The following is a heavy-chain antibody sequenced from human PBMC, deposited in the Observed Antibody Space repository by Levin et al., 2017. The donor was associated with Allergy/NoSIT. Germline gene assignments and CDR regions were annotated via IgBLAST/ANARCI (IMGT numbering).Heavy chain of an antibody. CDR2: INHSGST. V-gene: IGHV4-34*01. Sequence: PSETLSLTCAVYGGSFSGYYWSWIRQPPGKGLEWIGEINHSGSTNYNPSLKSRVTISVDTSKNQFSLKLSSVTAADTAVYYCARAGRIAVAGTNDYWGQGTLVTVSS. J-gene: IGHJ4*02. D-gene: IGHD6-19*01. CDR1: GGSFSGYY. CDR3: ARAGRIAVAGTNDY.